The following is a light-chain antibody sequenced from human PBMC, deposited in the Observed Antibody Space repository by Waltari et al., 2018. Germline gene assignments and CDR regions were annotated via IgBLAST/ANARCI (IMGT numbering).Light chain of an antibody. CDR1: SIGSKS. CDR2: YDS. V-gene: IGLV3-21*04. Sequence: SYVLTQPPSVSVAPGKTPRITCGGDSIGSKSVHWYQQKPGQAPVLVIYYDSDRPSGSPVRFSGSNAGNTATLTISRVEAGDEADYYCQVWDRSTDQSAVVFGGGTKLTVL. J-gene: IGLJ2*01. CDR3: QVWDRSTDQSAVV.